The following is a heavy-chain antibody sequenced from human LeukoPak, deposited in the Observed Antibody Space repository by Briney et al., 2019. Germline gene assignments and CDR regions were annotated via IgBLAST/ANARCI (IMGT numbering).Heavy chain of an antibody. J-gene: IGHJ6*03. CDR1: GGSFSGYY. CDR2: INHSGST. Sequence: SETLSLTCAVYGGSFSGYYWSWVRQPPGKGLEWIGEINHSGSTNYNPSLKSRVTISVDASNNQFSLKLSSVTAADTAVYYCARGKDVRAARSYYYYYMDVWGKGTTVTVSS. CDR3: ARGKDVRAARSYYYYYMDV. D-gene: IGHD6-6*01. V-gene: IGHV4-34*01.